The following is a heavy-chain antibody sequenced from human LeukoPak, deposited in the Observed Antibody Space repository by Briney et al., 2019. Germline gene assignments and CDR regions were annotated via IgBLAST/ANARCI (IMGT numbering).Heavy chain of an antibody. Sequence: SQTLSLTCIVSGGSISSGGHPWSWIRQSPGKGLEWIGYVYDSGSTFYNPSLKSRVTMSIDRSNNQFSLKLSSVTAADTAVYYCARESNINNWFDPWGQGTLVTVSS. CDR2: VYDSGST. D-gene: IGHD2/OR15-2a*01. CDR3: ARESNINNWFDP. CDR1: GGSISSGGHP. J-gene: IGHJ5*02. V-gene: IGHV4-30-2*06.